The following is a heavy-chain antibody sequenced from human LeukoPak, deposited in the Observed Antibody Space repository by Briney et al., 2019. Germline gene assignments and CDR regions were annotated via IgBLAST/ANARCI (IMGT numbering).Heavy chain of an antibody. CDR3: ARVRSYYDSSAYDY. J-gene: IGHJ4*02. CDR1: GYTFTSYG. D-gene: IGHD3-22*01. Sequence: ASVKVSCKASGYTFTSYGISWERQAPGQGLEWMGWISAYNGNTNYAQKLQGRVTMTTDTSTSTAYMELRSLRSDDTAVYYCARVRSYYDSSAYDYWGQGTLVTVSS. V-gene: IGHV1-18*01. CDR2: ISAYNGNT.